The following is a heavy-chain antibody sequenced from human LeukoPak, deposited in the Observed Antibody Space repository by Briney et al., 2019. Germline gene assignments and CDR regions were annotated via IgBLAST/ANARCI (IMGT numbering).Heavy chain of an antibody. CDR2: INPNSGGT. V-gene: IGHV1-2*02. J-gene: IGHJ4*02. D-gene: IGHD6-6*01. CDR3: ARDPVVGSSSGFDY. Sequence: ASVKVSCKASGYTFTGYYMHWVRQAPGQGLEWMGWINPNSGGTNYAQKFQGRVTMTRDTSISTAYMELSRLRSDDTAVYYCARDPVVGSSSGFDYWGQGTLVTVSS. CDR1: GYTFTGYY.